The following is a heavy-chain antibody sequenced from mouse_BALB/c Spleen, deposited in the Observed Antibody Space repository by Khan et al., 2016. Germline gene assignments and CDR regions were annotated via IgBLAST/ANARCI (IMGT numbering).Heavy chain of an antibody. D-gene: IGHD2-14*01. CDR1: GYTFTDYA. V-gene: IGHV1S137*01. CDR3: ARGPYYRYDVFAY. CDR2: ISTYSGNT. Sequence: QIRLQQSGPELVRPGVSVKLSCKGSGYTFTDYAMHWVKQSHAKSLEWIGVISTYSGNTNYNQKFKGKATMTVDKSSSTAYMELARSTSDDSAMFYCARGPYYRYDVFAYWSQNTTLTVSS. J-gene: IGHJ2*01.